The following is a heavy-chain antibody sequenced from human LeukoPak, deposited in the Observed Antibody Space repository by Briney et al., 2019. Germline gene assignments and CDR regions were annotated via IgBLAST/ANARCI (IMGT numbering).Heavy chain of an antibody. J-gene: IGHJ5*02. CDR2: IHVNGIT. CDR1: GDSITGYSW. Sequence: SETLSLTCTVSGDSITGYSWWSWVRQPPGKGLEWIGEIHVNGITNYNPSLKSRVTMSIDKAKNQLSLNLNSVTAADTAVYYCAKVISSAWRQNDLWGQGILVIVSS. CDR3: AKVISSAWRQNDL. V-gene: IGHV4-4*02. D-gene: IGHD3-22*01.